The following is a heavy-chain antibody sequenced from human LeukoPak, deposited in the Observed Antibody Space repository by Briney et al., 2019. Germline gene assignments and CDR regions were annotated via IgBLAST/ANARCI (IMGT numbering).Heavy chain of an antibody. D-gene: IGHD2-2*03. CDR3: ARDLDIVVVAAPNWFDP. V-gene: IGHV1-2*06. Sequence: GASVKVSCKASGYTFTGYYMHWVRQAPGQGLEGMGRINPNSGGTNYAQKFQGRVTMTRDTSISTAYMELSRLRPDDTAVYYCARDLDIVVVAAPNWFDPWGQGTLVTVSS. CDR1: GYTFTGYY. J-gene: IGHJ5*02. CDR2: INPNSGGT.